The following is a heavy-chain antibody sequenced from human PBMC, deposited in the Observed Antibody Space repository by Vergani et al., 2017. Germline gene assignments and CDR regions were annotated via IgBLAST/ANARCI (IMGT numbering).Heavy chain of an antibody. V-gene: IGHV3-9*01. D-gene: IGHD1-26*01. Sequence: EVQLVESGGGLVQPGGSLRLSCAASGFTFDDYAMHWVRQAPGKGLEWVSGISWNSGSIGYADSVKGRFTISRDNAKNSLYLQMNSLRAEDTALYYCAKDNGGSYSAWFDPWGQGTLVTVSS. J-gene: IGHJ5*02. CDR2: ISWNSGSI. CDR1: GFTFDDYA. CDR3: AKDNGGSYSAWFDP.